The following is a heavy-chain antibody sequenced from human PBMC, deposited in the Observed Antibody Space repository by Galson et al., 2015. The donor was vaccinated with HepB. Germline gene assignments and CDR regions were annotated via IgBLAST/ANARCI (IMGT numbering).Heavy chain of an antibody. D-gene: IGHD3-10*01. CDR1: GFTFSSNW. CDR2: IKQDGSEK. Sequence: SLRLSCAASGFTFSSNWMSWVRQAPGKGLEWVANIKQDGSEKYYVDSVKGRFTISRDNSKNSLYLQMNSLRAEDTAVYYCARDLRITMVQGDAFDIWGQGTMVTVSS. J-gene: IGHJ3*02. CDR3: ARDLRITMVQGDAFDI. V-gene: IGHV3-7*01.